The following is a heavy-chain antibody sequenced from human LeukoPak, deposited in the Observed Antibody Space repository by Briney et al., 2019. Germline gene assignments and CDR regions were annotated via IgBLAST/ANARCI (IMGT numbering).Heavy chain of an antibody. D-gene: IGHD3-10*01. J-gene: IGHJ4*02. CDR1: GFSFSRFA. CDR2: IYYSGST. CDR3: ARHSSSITMVRGVIWVFDY. Sequence: GSLRLSCAASGFSFSRFAMSWIRQPPGKGLEWIGSIYYSGSTYYNPSLKSRVTISVDTSKNQFSLKLSSVTAADTAVYYCARHSSSITMVRGVIWVFDYWGQGTLVTVSS. V-gene: IGHV4-39*01.